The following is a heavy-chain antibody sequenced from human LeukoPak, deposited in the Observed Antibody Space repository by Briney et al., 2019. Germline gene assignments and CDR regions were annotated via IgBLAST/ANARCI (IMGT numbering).Heavy chain of an antibody. CDR1: GGSISSGGYY. J-gene: IGHJ2*01. CDR2: MYYSGST. V-gene: IGHV4-31*03. Sequence: SQTLSLTCTVSGGSISSGGYYWSWIRQHPGKGLEWIGCMYYSGSTYYNPSLKSRVTISVDTSKNQFSLKLSSVTAADTAVYYCARVYYYDSSGYYYYWYFDLWGRGTLVTVSS. CDR3: ARVYYYDSSGYYYYWYFDL. D-gene: IGHD3-22*01.